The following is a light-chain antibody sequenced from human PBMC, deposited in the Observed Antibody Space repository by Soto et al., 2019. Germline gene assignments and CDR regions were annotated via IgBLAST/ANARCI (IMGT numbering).Light chain of an antibody. CDR2: GNS. CDR1: SSNIGAGYD. Sequence: QSALTQPPSVSGAPGQRVTISCTGSSSNIGAGYDVSWYQQLPGTAPKLLIYGNSNRPSGVPDRFSGSKSGTSASLAITGLQAEDEADYYCQSYDSSLSVVVFGGGTKLTVL. V-gene: IGLV1-40*01. CDR3: QSYDSSLSVVV. J-gene: IGLJ2*01.